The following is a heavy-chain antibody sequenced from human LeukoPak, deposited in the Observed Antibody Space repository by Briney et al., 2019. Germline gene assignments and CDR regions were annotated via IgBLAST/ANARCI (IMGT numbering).Heavy chain of an antibody. CDR3: AKDLRVGSGWSDASDI. D-gene: IGHD6-19*01. J-gene: IGHJ3*02. Sequence: ASVKVSCKASGYTFTDYYMHWVRQAPGQGLEWMGWITPNNGGTNYAQKFQGRVTMTRDTSISTGYMELSRLRSDDTAVYYCAKDLRVGSGWSDASDIWGQGTMVTVTS. CDR2: ITPNNGGT. V-gene: IGHV1-2*02. CDR1: GYTFTDYY.